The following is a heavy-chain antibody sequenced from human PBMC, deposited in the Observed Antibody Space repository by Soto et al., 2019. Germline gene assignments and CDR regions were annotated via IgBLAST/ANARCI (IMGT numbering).Heavy chain of an antibody. CDR3: ARASPYSSSWYFGDNWFDP. V-gene: IGHV3-74*01. CDR1: GFTFSSYW. J-gene: IGHJ5*02. CDR2: INSDGSST. Sequence: PVGSLRLSCAASGFTFSSYWVHWVRQAPGKGLVWVSRINSDGSSTSYADSVKGRFTISRDNAKNTLYLQMNSLRAEDTAVYYCARASPYSSSWYFGDNWFDPWGQGTLVTVSS. D-gene: IGHD6-13*01.